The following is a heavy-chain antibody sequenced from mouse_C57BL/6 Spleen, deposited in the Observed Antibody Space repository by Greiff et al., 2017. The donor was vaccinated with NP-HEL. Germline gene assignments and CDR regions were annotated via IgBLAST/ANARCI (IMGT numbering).Heavy chain of an antibody. CDR1: GYTFTRYW. D-gene: IGHD1-1*01. CDR3: ARGRNYYGSSYGYFDV. J-gene: IGHJ1*03. V-gene: IGHV1-55*01. Sequence: QVQLQQPGAELVKPGASVKMSCKASGYTFTRYWITWVKQRPGQGLEWIGDIYPGSGGTTYHEKFKSKATLTVDTSSSTAYMQLSSLTSEDSAVYYCARGRNYYGSSYGYFDVWGTGTTVTVSS. CDR2: IYPGSGGT.